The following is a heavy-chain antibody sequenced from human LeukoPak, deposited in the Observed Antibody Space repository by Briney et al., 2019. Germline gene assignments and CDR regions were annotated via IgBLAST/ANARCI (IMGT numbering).Heavy chain of an antibody. V-gene: IGHV5-51*01. J-gene: IGHJ4*02. CDR3: ARRGIAARLPDY. D-gene: IGHD6-6*01. CDR2: IYPGDSDT. CDR1: STSSYF. Sequence: STSSYFWGWIRQPPGKGLEWIGNIYPGDSDTRYSPSFQGQVTISADKSISTAYLQWSSLKASDTAMYYCARRGIAARLPDYWGQGTLVTVSS.